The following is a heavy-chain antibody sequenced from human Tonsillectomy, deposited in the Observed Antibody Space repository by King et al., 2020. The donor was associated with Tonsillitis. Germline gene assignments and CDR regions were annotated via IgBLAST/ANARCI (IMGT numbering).Heavy chain of an antibody. J-gene: IGHJ4*02. CDR3: ARTRYYYDSSGYLY. Sequence: VQLQQWGAGLLKPSETLSLTCAVYGGSFRGYYWSWIRQPPGKGLEWIGEVNHSGSTNYNPSLESRVTISVDTSKNQVSLKLSSVTAADTAVYYCARTRYYYDSSGYLYWGQGALVTVSS. CDR1: GGSFRGYY. V-gene: IGHV4-34*01. D-gene: IGHD3-22*01. CDR2: VNHSGST.